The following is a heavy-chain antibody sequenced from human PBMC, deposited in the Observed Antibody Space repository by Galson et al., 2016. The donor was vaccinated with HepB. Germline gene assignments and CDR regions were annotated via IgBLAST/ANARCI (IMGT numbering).Heavy chain of an antibody. CDR3: ARIVTAMALYYFDL. CDR1: GFRFSYYS. J-gene: IGHJ4*02. V-gene: IGHV3-30*03. CDR2: MSYDGSEK. D-gene: IGHD5-18*01. Sequence: SLRLSCAASGFRFSYYSMHWVRQAPGKGLEWVSLMSYDGSEKKYADSVKGRFTISRGNSRNTLYLEMSSLTPEDTAVYYCARIVTAMALYYFDLWGQGTLVTVSP.